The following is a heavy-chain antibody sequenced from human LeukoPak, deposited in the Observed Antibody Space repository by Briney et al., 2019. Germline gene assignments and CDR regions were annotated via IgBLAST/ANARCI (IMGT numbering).Heavy chain of an antibody. J-gene: IGHJ6*03. V-gene: IGHV4-59*01. Sequence: SGNLSLPCTFSGGSLSKYYWSWIKQPPRKGLEWIGYISYIGGTKYNPSLKSRVTISEDTSKKQFSLKLSSVTAADTAVYYCAGSYHYYMDVWGKGTTVTVSS. CDR1: GGSLSKYY. CDR3: AGSYHYYMDV. CDR2: ISYIGGT.